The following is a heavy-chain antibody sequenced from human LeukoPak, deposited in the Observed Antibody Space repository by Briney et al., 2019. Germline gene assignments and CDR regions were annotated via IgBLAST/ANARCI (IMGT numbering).Heavy chain of an antibody. V-gene: IGHV3-23*01. D-gene: IGHD2-2*01. CDR2: ISGSGGST. J-gene: IGHJ4*02. CDR3: AKWVSTIVVVPAAPIRY. CDR1: GFTFSSYA. Sequence: GGSLRLSCAASGFTFSSYAMSWVRQAPGKGLEWVSAISGSGGSTYYADSVKGRFTISRDNSKNTLYLQMNSLRAEDTAVYCCAKWVSTIVVVPAAPIRYWGQGTLVTVSS.